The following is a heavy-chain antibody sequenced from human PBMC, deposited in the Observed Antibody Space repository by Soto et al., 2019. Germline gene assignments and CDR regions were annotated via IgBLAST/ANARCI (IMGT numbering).Heavy chain of an antibody. CDR2: ISSSSSTI. Sequence: GGSLRLSCAASGFTFSSYSMNWVRQAQGKGLEWVSYISSSSSTIYYADSVKGRFTISRDNAKNSLYLQMNSLRDEETAVYYCAREHLLSPRYYYYGMDVWGQGTTVTVSS. CDR1: GFTFSSYS. CDR3: AREHLLSPRYYYYGMDV. J-gene: IGHJ6*02. V-gene: IGHV3-48*02.